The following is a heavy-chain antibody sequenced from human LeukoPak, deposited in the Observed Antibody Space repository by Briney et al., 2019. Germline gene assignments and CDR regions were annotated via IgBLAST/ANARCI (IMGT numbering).Heavy chain of an antibody. CDR1: GFTFSSYA. D-gene: IGHD5-18*01. V-gene: IGHV3-30-3*01. Sequence: GGSLRLSCAASGFTFSSYAMHWVRQAPGKGLEWVAVISYDGSNKYYADSVKGRFTISRDNAKNSLYLQMNSLRAEDTAVYYCASGFWDLGYSYGTYFDYWGQGTLVTVSS. CDR2: ISYDGSNK. CDR3: ASGFWDLGYSYGTYFDY. J-gene: IGHJ4*02.